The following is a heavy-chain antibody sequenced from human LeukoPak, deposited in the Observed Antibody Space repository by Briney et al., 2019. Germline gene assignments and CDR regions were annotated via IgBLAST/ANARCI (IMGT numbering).Heavy chain of an antibody. V-gene: IGHV4-61*02. Sequence: SETLSLTCTVSGGSISSGSYYWSWIRQPAGKGLEWIGRIYTSGSTNYNPSLKSRVTISVDTSKNQFSLKLSSVTAADTAVYYCARDFRGGGYNPGVWYFDLWGRGTLVTVSS. CDR1: GGSISSGSYY. CDR2: IYTSGST. D-gene: IGHD5-24*01. J-gene: IGHJ2*01. CDR3: ARDFRGGGYNPGVWYFDL.